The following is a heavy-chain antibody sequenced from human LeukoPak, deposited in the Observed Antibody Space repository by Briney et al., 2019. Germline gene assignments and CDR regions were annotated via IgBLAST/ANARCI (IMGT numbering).Heavy chain of an antibody. CDR3: VRHASLWSI. V-gene: IGHV4-39*01. D-gene: IGHD3-10*01. Sequence: SETLSLTCTVSGGSVSSGSYFWGWIRQPPGKGLRWIGSIYYSGSTSGSTFYNPSLKSRVTISEDASKNQFSLKLTSVTAADTAMYYCVRHASLWSIWGQGTMVIVSS. J-gene: IGHJ3*02. CDR2: IYYSGSTSGST. CDR1: GGSVSSGSYF.